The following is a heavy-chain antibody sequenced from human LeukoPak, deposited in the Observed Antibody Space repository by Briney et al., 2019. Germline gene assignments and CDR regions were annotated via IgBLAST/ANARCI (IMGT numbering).Heavy chain of an antibody. CDR1: GGSIGGHY. J-gene: IGHJ4*02. V-gene: IGHV4-59*11. CDR3: ARAPSGYSGSGSKTSFDF. CDR2: IYYTGSA. Sequence: PSDTLSLTCNVSGGSIGGHYWTWIRQPPGKGLEWIGYIYYTGSANYHPSLTSRVTMSVDTSKNQFSLRLNSVTAADTAVYYCARAPSGYSGSGSKTSFDFWGQGTLVTVSS. D-gene: IGHD5-12*01.